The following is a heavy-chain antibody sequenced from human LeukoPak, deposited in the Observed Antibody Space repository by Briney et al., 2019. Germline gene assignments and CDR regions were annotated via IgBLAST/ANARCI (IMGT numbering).Heavy chain of an antibody. CDR2: INGDGSNV. J-gene: IGHJ4*02. CDR1: GFVFSDYY. V-gene: IGHV3-74*01. D-gene: IGHD2-2*01. CDR3: GRGKSPAAVDD. Sequence: GGSLRLSCSASGFVFSDYYMHWVRQAPGKGLVWVSHINGDGSNVNYADSVKGRFTTSRDNAKNTLYLQMSSLRVEDTALYYCGRGKSPAAVDDWGQGTLVTVPS.